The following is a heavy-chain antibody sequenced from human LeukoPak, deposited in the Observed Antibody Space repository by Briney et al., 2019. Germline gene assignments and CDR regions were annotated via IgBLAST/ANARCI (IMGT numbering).Heavy chain of an antibody. D-gene: IGHD2-2*02. CDR3: AKHHCSSTSCYRVFDF. CDR1: GFTFSSYA. Sequence: GGSLRLSCAASGFTFSSYAMSWVRQAPGKGLEWVSGISGSGDTTYYADSVKGRFTISRDNSKNTVHLQMNNLRGEDTAIYYCAKHHCSSTSCYRVFDFWGQGTLVTVSS. V-gene: IGHV3-23*01. J-gene: IGHJ4*02. CDR2: ISGSGDTT.